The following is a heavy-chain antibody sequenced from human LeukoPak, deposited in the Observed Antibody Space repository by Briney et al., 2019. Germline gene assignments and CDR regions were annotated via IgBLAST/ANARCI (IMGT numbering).Heavy chain of an antibody. D-gene: IGHD4-11*01. CDR1: GFTVSSNS. CDR2: IYSDNT. CDR3: ARDRTQLASYYMDV. V-gene: IGHV3-53*01. Sequence: GGSLRLSCTVSGFTVSSNSMSWVRQAPGKGLEWVSFIYSDNTHYSDSVKGRFTISRDNPKNTLYLQMNSLRAEDTAVYYCARDRTQLASYYMDVWGKGTTVAISS. J-gene: IGHJ6*03.